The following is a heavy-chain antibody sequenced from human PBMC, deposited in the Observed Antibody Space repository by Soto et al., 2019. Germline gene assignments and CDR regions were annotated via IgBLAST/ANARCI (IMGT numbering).Heavy chain of an antibody. J-gene: IGHJ4*02. CDR1: GFTFSSYG. D-gene: IGHD2-21*02. Sequence: GGSLRLSCAASGFTFSSYGMHWVRQAPGKGLEWVAVISYDGSNKYYADSVKGRFTISRDNSKNTLYLQMNSLRAEDTAVYYCAKDRQDCGGDCYSFDYWGQGTLVTVSS. CDR2: ISYDGSNK. CDR3: AKDRQDCGGDCYSFDY. V-gene: IGHV3-30*18.